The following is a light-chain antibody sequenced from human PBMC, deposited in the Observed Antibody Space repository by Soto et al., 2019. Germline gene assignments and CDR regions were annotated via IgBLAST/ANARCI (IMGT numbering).Light chain of an antibody. Sequence: DIVLTQTPFSLPVTPVEPASISFNSSQILLHSDGSTYLDWYLQKPGQSPQLLIYALTYRTSGVPDRFSGSGSGTDFTLKISSVEAEDVGVYYCMQRIEFPWTFGQGTKVDIK. CDR1: QILLHSDGSTY. J-gene: IGKJ1*01. CDR3: MQRIEFPWT. CDR2: ALT. V-gene: IGKV2-40*01.